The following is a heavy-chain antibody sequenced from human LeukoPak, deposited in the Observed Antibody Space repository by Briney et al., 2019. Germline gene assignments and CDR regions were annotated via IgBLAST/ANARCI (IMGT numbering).Heavy chain of an antibody. J-gene: IGHJ3*02. CDR3: AKFRYSSSWYERDDAFDI. CDR2: ISGSGGST. V-gene: IGHV3-23*01. D-gene: IGHD6-13*01. Sequence: GGSLRLSCAASGLTFSSYAMSWVRQAPGKGLEWVSAISGSGGSTYYADSVKGRFTISRDNSKNTLYLQMNSLRAEDTAVYYCAKFRYSSSWYERDDAFDIWGQGTMVTVSS. CDR1: GLTFSSYA.